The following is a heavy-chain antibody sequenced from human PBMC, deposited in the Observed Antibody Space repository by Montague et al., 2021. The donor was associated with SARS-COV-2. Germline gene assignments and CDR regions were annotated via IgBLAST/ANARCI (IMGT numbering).Heavy chain of an antibody. CDR2: IYYSGST. CDR3: ARDSRTDFDWLFPDSGSYYYYMDV. J-gene: IGHJ6*03. CDR1: GGSISSYY. Sequence: ESLSLTCTVSGGSISSYYWSWIRQPPGKGLEWIGYIYYSGSTNYNPSLKSRVTISVDTSKDQFSLKLSSVTAADTAVYYCARDSRTDFDWLFPDSGSYYYYMDVWGKGTTVTVSS. D-gene: IGHD3-9*01. V-gene: IGHV4-59*01.